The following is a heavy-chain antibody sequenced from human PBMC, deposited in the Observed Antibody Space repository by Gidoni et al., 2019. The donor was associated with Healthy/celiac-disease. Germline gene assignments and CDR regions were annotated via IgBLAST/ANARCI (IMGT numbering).Heavy chain of an antibody. CDR1: GGSISSSSYY. V-gene: IGHV4-39*01. CDR2: IYYSGST. D-gene: IGHD3-10*01. J-gene: IGHJ4*02. Sequence: QLQLQESGPGLVKPSETLSLTCTVSGGSISSSSYYWGWIRQPPGKGLEWIGSIYYSGSTYYNPSLKSRVTISVDTSKNQFSLKLSSVTAADTAVYYCAGNYGSGDLPDYWGQGTLVTVSS. CDR3: AGNYGSGDLPDY.